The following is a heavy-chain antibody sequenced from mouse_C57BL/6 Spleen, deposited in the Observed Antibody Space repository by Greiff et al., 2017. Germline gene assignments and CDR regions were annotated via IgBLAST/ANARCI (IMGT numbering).Heavy chain of an antibody. D-gene: IGHD4-1*01. CDR1: GYAFSSYW. CDR2: IYPGDGDT. J-gene: IGHJ2*01. CDR3: ARSGGLGRVDY. V-gene: IGHV1-80*01. Sequence: ESGAELVKPGASVKISCKASGYAFSSYWMNWVKQRPGKGLEWIGQIYPGDGDTNYNGKFKGKATLTADKSSSTAYMQLSSLTSEDSAVYFCARSGGLGRVDYWGQGTTLTVSS.